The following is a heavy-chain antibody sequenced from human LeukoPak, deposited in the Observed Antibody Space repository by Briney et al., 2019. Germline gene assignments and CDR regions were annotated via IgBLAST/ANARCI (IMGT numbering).Heavy chain of an antibody. CDR1: GGTFSSYA. CDR2: IIPIFGTA. Sequence: GSSVKVSCKASGGTFSSYAISWVRQAPGQGLEWMGGIIPIFGTANYAQKFQGRVTITADESTSTAYMELSSLRSEDTAVYYCARGGRYSYGSYHDAFDIWGQGTMVTVSS. CDR3: ARGGRYSYGSYHDAFDI. V-gene: IGHV1-69*01. J-gene: IGHJ3*02. D-gene: IGHD5-18*01.